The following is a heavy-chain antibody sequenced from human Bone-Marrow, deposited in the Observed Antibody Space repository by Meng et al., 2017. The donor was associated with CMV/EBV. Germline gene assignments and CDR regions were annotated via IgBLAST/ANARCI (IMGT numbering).Heavy chain of an antibody. J-gene: IGHJ4*02. V-gene: IGHV4-39*07. D-gene: IGHD3-9*01. CDR1: GGSISSSSYY. Sequence: GSLRLSCTVSGGSISSSSYYWGWIRQPPGKGLEWIGSIYYSGSTYINPSLKSRVTMSVDTSKNQFSLKLSSVTAADTAVYYCARDLTFYDTLAGYYKDVYYFDYWGQGTLVTVSS. CDR2: IYYSGST. CDR3: ARDLTFYDTLAGYYKDVYYFDY.